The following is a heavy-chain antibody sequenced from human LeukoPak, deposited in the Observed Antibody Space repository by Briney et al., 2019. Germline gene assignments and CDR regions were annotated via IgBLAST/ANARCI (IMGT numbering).Heavy chain of an antibody. D-gene: IGHD5-18*01. Sequence: PGGSLRLSCAASGFTFSDYYMSWIRQAPGKGLEWVSSISSSSSYIYYADSVKGRFTISRDNAKNSLYLQMNSLRAEDTAVYYCARDSYGPKHSAAMDVWGKGTTVTVSS. J-gene: IGHJ6*04. CDR2: ISSSSSYI. CDR1: GFTFSDYY. CDR3: ARDSYGPKHSAAMDV. V-gene: IGHV3-11*06.